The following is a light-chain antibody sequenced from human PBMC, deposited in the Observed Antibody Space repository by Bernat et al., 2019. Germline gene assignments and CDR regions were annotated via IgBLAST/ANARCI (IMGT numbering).Light chain of an antibody. CDR3: NSRDSSGHPYV. CDR2: EKN. CDR1: SLRNYF. Sequence: SSELTQDPAVSVALGQTVRITCQGDSLRNYFASWYQQKPGQAPLLLIYEKNKRPSGIPDRFSGSTSGNTASLTITGAQAEDEADYYCNSRDSSGHPYVFGTGTMVTVL. J-gene: IGLJ1*01. V-gene: IGLV3-19*01.